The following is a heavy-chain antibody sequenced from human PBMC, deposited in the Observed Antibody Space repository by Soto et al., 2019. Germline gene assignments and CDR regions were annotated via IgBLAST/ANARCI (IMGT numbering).Heavy chain of an antibody. V-gene: IGHV3-23*01. J-gene: IGHJ4*02. CDR3: ATDGYYYASFDS. CDR1: GFTFNNYA. D-gene: IGHD3-22*01. CDR2: VTSDGGST. Sequence: EVKLLESGGGLVQPGGSLRLSCAASGFTFNNYAMNWVRQAPGKGLEWVSGVTSDGGSTFYADSVKGRFAISRDDSKNTLYLQMDSLRAEDTAVYYCATDGYYYASFDSWGQGALVIVSS.